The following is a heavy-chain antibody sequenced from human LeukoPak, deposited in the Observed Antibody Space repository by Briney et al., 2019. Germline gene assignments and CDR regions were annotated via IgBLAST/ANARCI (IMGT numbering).Heavy chain of an antibody. D-gene: IGHD3-10*01. CDR2: ITGSGRTP. CDR1: GFTFNTHA. Sequence: GGSLRLSCEASGFTFNTHAMSWVRQAPGKGPEWVASITGSGRTPYYTDSVKGRFTISRDNSKNTLYLQMNSLRGEDTAVYYCAKDRPNFYETSGSYYKIKGDFWGQGSLVTVS. V-gene: IGHV3-23*01. J-gene: IGHJ4*02. CDR3: AKDRPNFYETSGSYYKIKGDF.